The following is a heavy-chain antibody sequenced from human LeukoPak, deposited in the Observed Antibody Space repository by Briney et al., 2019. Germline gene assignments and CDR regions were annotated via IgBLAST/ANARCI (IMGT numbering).Heavy chain of an antibody. J-gene: IGHJ4*02. CDR3: ARDAGSYDSSGVDY. D-gene: IGHD3-22*01. V-gene: IGHV3-30-3*01. Sequence: GGSLRLSCATSGFTFSSYAMHWVRQAPGKGLEWVAVISYDGSNKYYADSVKGRFTISRDNSKNTLYLQMNSLRAEDTAVYYCARDAGSYDSSGVDYWGQGTLVTVSS. CDR1: GFTFSSYA. CDR2: ISYDGSNK.